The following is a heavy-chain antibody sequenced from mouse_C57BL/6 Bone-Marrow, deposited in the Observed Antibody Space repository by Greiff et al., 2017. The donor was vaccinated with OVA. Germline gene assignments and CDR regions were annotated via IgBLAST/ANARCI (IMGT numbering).Heavy chain of an antibody. Sequence: QVQLKQPGTELVKPGASVKLSCKASGYTFTSYWMHWVKQRPGQGLEWLGNINPSNGGTNYNEKFKSKATLTVDKSSSTAYMQLSSLTSEDSAVYYCARWYYGSRYYCDYWGQGTTLTVSS. D-gene: IGHD1-1*01. CDR1: GYTFTSYW. CDR3: ARWYYGSRYYCDY. CDR2: INPSNGGT. J-gene: IGHJ2*01. V-gene: IGHV1-53*01.